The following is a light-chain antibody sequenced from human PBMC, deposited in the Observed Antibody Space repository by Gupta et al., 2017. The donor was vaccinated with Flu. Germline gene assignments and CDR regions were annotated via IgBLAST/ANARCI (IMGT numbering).Light chain of an antibody. CDR3: SSYTTSSTPWV. CDR1: SSDVGGYNY. CDR2: EVS. J-gene: IGLJ3*02. Sequence: QSALTQPASVSGSPGQSITTSCTGTSSDVGGYNYVSWYQQHPGKVPKLMIYEVSNRPSGVSTRFSGSRSGNTASLTISGLQTEDEADYYCSSYTTSSTPWVFGGGTKLTVL. V-gene: IGLV2-14*01.